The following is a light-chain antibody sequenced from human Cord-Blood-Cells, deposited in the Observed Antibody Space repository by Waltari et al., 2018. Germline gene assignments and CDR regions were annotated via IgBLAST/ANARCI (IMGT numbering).Light chain of an antibody. CDR1: SGSIASNY. J-gene: IGLJ2*01. CDR2: EDN. V-gene: IGLV6-57*02. CDR3: QSYDSSNVV. Sequence: NFMLTQPHSVSDSPGKTVTISCTGSSGSIASNYVQWYQQRPGSAPTTVIYEDNHRPSGVPDRFSGSIDSSSNSASLTISGLKTEDEADYYCQSYDSSNVVFGGGTKLTVL.